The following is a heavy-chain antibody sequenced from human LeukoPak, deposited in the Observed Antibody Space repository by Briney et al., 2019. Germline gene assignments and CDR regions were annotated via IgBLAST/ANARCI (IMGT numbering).Heavy chain of an antibody. CDR2: ISAYNGNT. V-gene: IGHV1-18*01. Sequence: ASVKVSCKASGYTFTSYGISWVRQAPGQGLEWMGWISAYNGNTNYAQKLQGRVTMTTDTSTSTAYMELRSLRSDDTAVYYCAREIICYDSSGYYPYWGQGTLVTVSS. CDR1: GYTFTSYG. CDR3: AREIICYDSSGYYPY. J-gene: IGHJ4*02. D-gene: IGHD3-22*01.